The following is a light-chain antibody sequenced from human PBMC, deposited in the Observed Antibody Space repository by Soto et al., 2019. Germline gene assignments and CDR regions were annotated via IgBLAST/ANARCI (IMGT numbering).Light chain of an antibody. CDR1: QSISSY. J-gene: IGKJ3*01. V-gene: IGKV1-39*01. Sequence: DIQMTQSPSSLSASVGGRVTLTCRASQSISSYLIWYQQRPGKAPKVLIYAASSLQSGVPSRFSGSGSGTDFTLTICSLQREDFATYYCQQSYSAPFTFGPGTKVNVK. CDR3: QQSYSAPFT. CDR2: AAS.